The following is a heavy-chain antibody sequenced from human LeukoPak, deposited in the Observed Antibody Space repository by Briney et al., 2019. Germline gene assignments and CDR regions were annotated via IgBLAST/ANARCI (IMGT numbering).Heavy chain of an antibody. D-gene: IGHD6-19*01. V-gene: IGHV3-48*03. J-gene: IGHJ4*02. CDR2: LSSSGSTI. Sequence: GGCLRLSCAASGFTFSSYELNWVRPAPGRGREWGSYLSSSGSTIYYTDSVKGRFTISRDNAKNSLYLQMNSLRAEDTAVYYCASKAGEAVAGTGFDYWGQGTLVTVSS. CDR1: GFTFSSYE. CDR3: ASKAGEAVAGTGFDY.